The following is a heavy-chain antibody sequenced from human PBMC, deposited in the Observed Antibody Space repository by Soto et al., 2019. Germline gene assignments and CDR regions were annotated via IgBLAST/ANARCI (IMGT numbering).Heavy chain of an antibody. CDR1: GFTFSSYA. J-gene: IGHJ3*02. Sequence: EVQLLESGGGLVQPGGSLRLSCAASGFTFSSYAMSWVRQAPGKGLEWVSAISGSGGSTYYADSVKGRFTISRDNSKNTLYLQMISLRAEDTAVYYCAKATSVLAARPKNAFDIWGQGTRVTASS. CDR3: AKATSVLAARPKNAFDI. V-gene: IGHV3-23*01. CDR2: ISGSGGST. D-gene: IGHD6-6*01.